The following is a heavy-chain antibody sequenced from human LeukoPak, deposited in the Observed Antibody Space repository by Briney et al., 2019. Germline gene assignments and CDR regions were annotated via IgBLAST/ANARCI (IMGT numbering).Heavy chain of an antibody. J-gene: IGHJ4*02. V-gene: IGHV3-30*18. CDR3: ANPNYDFWSGPLDY. CDR2: ISYDGSNK. CDR1: GFTFSSYG. D-gene: IGHD3/OR15-3a*01. Sequence: RSLRLSCAASGFTFSSYGMHWVRQAPGKGLEWVAVISYDGSNKYYADSVKGRFTISRDNSKNTLCLQMNSLRAEDTAVYYCANPNYDFWSGPLDYWGQGTLVTVSS.